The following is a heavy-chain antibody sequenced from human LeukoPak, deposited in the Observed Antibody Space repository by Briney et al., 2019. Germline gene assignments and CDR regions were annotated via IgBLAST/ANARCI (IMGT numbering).Heavy chain of an antibody. CDR2: IRYDGSSK. CDR1: GFTFSSYG. D-gene: IGHD6-19*01. V-gene: IGHV3-30*02. CDR3: AKVPLSGWYRYYFDY. Sequence: PGGSLRLSCAASGFTFSSYGMHWVRQAPGKGLEWVAFIRYDGSSKYYADSVKGRFTISRDNSKNTLYLQMNSLRAEDTAVYYCAKVPLSGWYRYYFDYWGQGTLVTVSS. J-gene: IGHJ4*02.